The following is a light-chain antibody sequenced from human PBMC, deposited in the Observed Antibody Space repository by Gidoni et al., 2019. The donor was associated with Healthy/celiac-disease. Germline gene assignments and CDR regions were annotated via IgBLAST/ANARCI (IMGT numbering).Light chain of an antibody. CDR1: QDISNY. CDR2: DAS. V-gene: IGKV1-33*01. CDR3: QQYDNLFLT. J-gene: IGKJ4*01. Sequence: DLQMTQSPSSLSASVGDRVTITCQASQDISNYLNWYQQKPGKAPKLLIYDASNLETGVPSRFSGSGSGTDFTFTISSLQPEDIATYYCQQYDNLFLTFGGXTKVEIK.